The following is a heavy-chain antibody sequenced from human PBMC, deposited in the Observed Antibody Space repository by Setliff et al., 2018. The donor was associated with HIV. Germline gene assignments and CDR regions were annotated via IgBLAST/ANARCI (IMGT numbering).Heavy chain of an antibody. J-gene: IGHJ4*02. CDR2: INPSGST. CDR3: ARHLWFYYVAESYGYFDY. D-gene: IGHD3-10*01. Sequence: ETLSLTCAVYGGSFKGYYWSWIRQPPGKGLEWIGEINPSGSTNYNPSLKSRVTMSVDRSQNQFSLRLRSVTATDTAVYYCARHLWFYYVAESYGYFDYWGQGSLVTVSS. V-gene: IGHV4-34*01. CDR1: GGSFKGYY.